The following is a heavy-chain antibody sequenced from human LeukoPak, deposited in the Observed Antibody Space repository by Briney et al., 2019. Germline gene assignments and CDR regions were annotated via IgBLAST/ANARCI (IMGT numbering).Heavy chain of an antibody. CDR3: ARLIAAAEYYFDY. J-gene: IGHJ4*02. V-gene: IGHV1-69*06. CDR2: IIPIFGTA. Sequence: SVKASCKASGGTFSSCAISWVRQAPGQGLEWMGGIIPIFGTANYAQKFQGRVTITADKSTSTAYMELSSLRSEDTAVYYCARLIAAAEYYFDYWGQGTLVTVSS. D-gene: IGHD6-13*01. CDR1: GGTFSSCA.